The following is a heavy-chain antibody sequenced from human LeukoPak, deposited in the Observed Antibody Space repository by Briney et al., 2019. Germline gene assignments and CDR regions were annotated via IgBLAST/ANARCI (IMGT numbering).Heavy chain of an antibody. Sequence: GGSLRLSCAASGLTLSNYWMSWVLQAPGKGLEWVANIKEDGSEKYYGDSVRGRFTISRDNAKSSLNLQMSSLRADDTAVYYCARHGRHNFDYWGQGTLVTVSS. CDR3: ARHGRHNFDY. D-gene: IGHD5-24*01. CDR1: GLTLSNYW. CDR2: IKEDGSEK. J-gene: IGHJ4*02. V-gene: IGHV3-7*01.